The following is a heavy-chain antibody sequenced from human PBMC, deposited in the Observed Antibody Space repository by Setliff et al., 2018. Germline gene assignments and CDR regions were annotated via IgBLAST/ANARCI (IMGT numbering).Heavy chain of an antibody. Sequence: GASVKVSCKASGYTFTTHGLHWVRQAPGQRLEWMGWFNVGHGYTKYSQKFQGRVTMTSDTSTSTVYLELSSLRSEDTAVYYCARGLIVLPGPSGDMGYFDYWGQGTLVTVSS. D-gene: IGHD2-8*01. J-gene: IGHJ4*02. V-gene: IGHV1-3*01. CDR2: FNVGHGYT. CDR1: GYTFTTHG. CDR3: ARGLIVLPGPSGDMGYFDY.